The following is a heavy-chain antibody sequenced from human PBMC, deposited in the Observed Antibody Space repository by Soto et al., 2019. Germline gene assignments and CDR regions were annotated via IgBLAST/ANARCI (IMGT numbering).Heavy chain of an antibody. D-gene: IGHD4-17*01. J-gene: IGHJ6*02. CDR3: TTDGTTVTIYYYYGMDV. Sequence: PGGSLRLSCAVSGFTFSNAWMSWVRQAPGKGLEWVGRIKSKTDGGTTDYAAPVKGRFTISRDDSKNTLYLQMNSLKTEDTAVYYCTTDGTTVTIYYYYGMDVWGQGTTVTVPS. CDR2: IKSKTDGGTT. CDR1: GFTFSNAW. V-gene: IGHV3-15*01.